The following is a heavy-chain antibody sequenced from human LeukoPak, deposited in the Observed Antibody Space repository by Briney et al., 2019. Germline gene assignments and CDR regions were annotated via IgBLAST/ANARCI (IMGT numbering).Heavy chain of an antibody. V-gene: IGHV3-48*01. J-gene: IGHJ3*02. CDR3: ARDLLPPATVAATGDAFDI. CDR2: ISSSSSTI. Sequence: GGSLRLSCAASGFTFSSYSMNWVRQAPGKGLEWVSYISSSSSTISSADSVKGRFTISRDNAKNSLYLQMNSLRAEDTAVYYCARDLLPPATVAATGDAFDIWGQGTMVTVSS. CDR1: GFTFSSYS. D-gene: IGHD6-19*01.